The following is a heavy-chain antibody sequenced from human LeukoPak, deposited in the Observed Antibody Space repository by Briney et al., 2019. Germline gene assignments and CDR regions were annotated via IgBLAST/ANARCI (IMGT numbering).Heavy chain of an antibody. CDR3: ARVPGYVGYFYGMDV. CDR2: ISSSSSYI. CDR1: GFTFSSYS. Sequence: GGSLRLSCAASGFTFSSYSMNWVRQAPGKGLEWVSSISSSSSYIYYADSVKGRFTISRDDARGTVYLQMDSLSADDTAVYYCARVPGYVGYFYGMDVWGQGTTVTVSS. V-gene: IGHV3-21*01. J-gene: IGHJ6*02. D-gene: IGHD2-15*01.